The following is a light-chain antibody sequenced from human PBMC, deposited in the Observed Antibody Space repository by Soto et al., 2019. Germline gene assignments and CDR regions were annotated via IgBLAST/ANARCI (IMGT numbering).Light chain of an antibody. CDR3: QQAKSFPLT. J-gene: IGKJ4*01. V-gene: IGKV1-9*01. Sequence: DIQLTQSPSFLSASVGDRVTITCRASQGISSYLAWYQQKPGKAPKLLIYAASTLQSGVPSRFSGSGSGTEFTLTISSLQPEDFAIYYCQQAKSFPLTFGGGTKVDIK. CDR1: QGISSY. CDR2: AAS.